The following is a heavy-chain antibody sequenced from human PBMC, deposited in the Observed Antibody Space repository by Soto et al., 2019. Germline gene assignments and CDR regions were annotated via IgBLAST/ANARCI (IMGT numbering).Heavy chain of an antibody. J-gene: IGHJ6*02. Sequence: SETLSLTCTVSGGSVSSGDYFWSWLRQSPGKRLEWIAYIYYSGSTNYNPSLKSRATISVNTSKSQVSLTLTSMTAADAALYYCARSPNYYYYGFDVWGQGTAVTVSS. CDR1: GGSVSSGDYF. V-gene: IGHV4-61*08. CDR2: IYYSGST. CDR3: ARSPNYYYYGFDV. D-gene: IGHD3-10*01.